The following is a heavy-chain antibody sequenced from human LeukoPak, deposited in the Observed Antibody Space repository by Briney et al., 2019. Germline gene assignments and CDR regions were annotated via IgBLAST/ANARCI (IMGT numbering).Heavy chain of an antibody. V-gene: IGHV1-18*04. J-gene: IGHJ4*02. D-gene: IGHD1-14*01. CDR1: GYTFTGYH. CDR3: ARDAGKLSCSH. Sequence: ASVKVSCKASGYTFTGYHMHWVRQAPGQGLEWIGWINAYNGNTNYGRKLQGRVTMTTDTTTSTAYMELRSLRSDDTAVYYCARDAGKLSCSHWGQGTLVTVSS. CDR2: INAYNGNT.